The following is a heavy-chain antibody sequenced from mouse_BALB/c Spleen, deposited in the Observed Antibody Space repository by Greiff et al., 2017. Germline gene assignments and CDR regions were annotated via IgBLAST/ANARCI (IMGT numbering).Heavy chain of an antibody. V-gene: IGHV5-6-5*01. CDR1: GFTFSSYG. Sequence: EVKLMESAGGLVKPGGSLKLSCAASGFTFSSYGMSWVRQTPDKRLEWVATISSGGSTYYPDSVKGRFTISRDNARNILYLQMSSLRSEDTAMYYCARGFYYDYDYWYFDVWGAGTTVTVSS. CDR3: ARGFYYDYDYWYFDV. CDR2: ISSGGST. J-gene: IGHJ1*01. D-gene: IGHD2-4*01.